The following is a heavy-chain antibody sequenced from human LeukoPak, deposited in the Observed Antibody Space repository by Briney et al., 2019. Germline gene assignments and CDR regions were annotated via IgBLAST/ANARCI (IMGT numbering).Heavy chain of an antibody. CDR3: ASGDSAVTFFDY. J-gene: IGHJ4*02. D-gene: IGHD4-17*01. Sequence: PGGSLRLSCAASGFTFTSYTMNWVRQAPGKGLEWVSSISSSSSYIYYADSLKGRFTISRDNAKSSLYLQMNSLRAEDTAVYYCASGDSAVTFFDYWGQGTLVTVS. V-gene: IGHV3-21*01. CDR1: GFTFTSYT. CDR2: ISSSSSYI.